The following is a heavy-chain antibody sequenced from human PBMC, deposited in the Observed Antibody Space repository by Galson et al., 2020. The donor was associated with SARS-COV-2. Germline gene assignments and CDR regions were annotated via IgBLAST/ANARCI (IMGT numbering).Heavy chain of an antibody. CDR2: IYYSGST. CDR1: GGSISSGGYY. V-gene: IGHV4-31*03. J-gene: IGHJ3*02. CDR3: ARADFDWFKEGHPGAFDI. D-gene: IGHD3-9*01. Sequence: ASETLSLTCTVSGGSISSGGYYWSWIRQHPGKGLEWIGYIYYSGSTYYNPSLKSRVTISVDTSKNQFSLKLSSVTAADTAVYYCARADFDWFKEGHPGAFDIWGQGTMVTVSS.